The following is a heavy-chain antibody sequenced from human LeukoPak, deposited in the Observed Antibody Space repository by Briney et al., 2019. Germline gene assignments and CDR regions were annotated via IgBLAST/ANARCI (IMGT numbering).Heavy chain of an antibody. J-gene: IGHJ6*01. CDR3: ARSQTTMMRTANPLSFDV. V-gene: IGHV3-48*02. CDR1: GFTFSSYS. D-gene: IGHD4/OR15-4a*01. CDR2: ITSSSSTI. Sequence: GGSLRLSCAASGFTFSSYSMNWVRQAPGKGLEWVSYITSSSSTIYYADSVKGRFTISRDNAKNSLYLQMNSLRDEDTAAYYCARSQTTMMRTANPLSFDVWGQGATVTVS.